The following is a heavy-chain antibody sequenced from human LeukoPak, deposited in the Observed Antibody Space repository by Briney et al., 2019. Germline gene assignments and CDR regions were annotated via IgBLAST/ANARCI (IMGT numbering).Heavy chain of an antibody. D-gene: IGHD5/OR15-5a*01. CDR2: ISSSSSYI. CDR3: ARAVSSGRFDY. V-gene: IGHV3-21*01. J-gene: IGHJ4*02. Sequence: GGSLRLSCAASGFTFSSYSMYWVRQAPGKGLEWVSSISSSSSYIYYADSVKGRFTISRDNAKNSLYLQMNSLRAEDTAVYYCARAVSSGRFDYWGQGTLVTVSS. CDR1: GFTFSSYS.